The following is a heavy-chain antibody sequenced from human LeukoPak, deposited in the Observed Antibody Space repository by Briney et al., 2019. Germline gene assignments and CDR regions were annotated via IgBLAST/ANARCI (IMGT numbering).Heavy chain of an antibody. CDR3: ARAWRFTYGRFDY. CDR2: IYTSGST. D-gene: IGHD5-18*01. V-gene: IGHV4-61*02. Sequence: SQTLSLTCAVSGGSIGSVNNYWIWIRQPAGKGLEWIGRIYTSGSTNYNPSLKSRVTISIDTSKNQFSLKLISVTAADTAVYYCARAWRFTYGRFDYWGRGTLVTVSS. CDR1: GGSIGSVNNY. J-gene: IGHJ4*02.